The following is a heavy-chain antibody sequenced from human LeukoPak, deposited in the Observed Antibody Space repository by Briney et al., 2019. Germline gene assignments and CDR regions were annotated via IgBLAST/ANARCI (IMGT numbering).Heavy chain of an antibody. D-gene: IGHD1-26*01. Sequence: GASVKVSCKASGGSFSNYAISWVRQAPGQGLEWMGGIIPIFGTANYAQKFQGRVTITADESASTVYMELSSLRSEDTAVYYCARDLGGLDNWGQGTLVSVSS. V-gene: IGHV1-69*01. CDR1: GGSFSNYA. J-gene: IGHJ4*02. CDR3: ARDLGGLDN. CDR2: IIPIFGTA.